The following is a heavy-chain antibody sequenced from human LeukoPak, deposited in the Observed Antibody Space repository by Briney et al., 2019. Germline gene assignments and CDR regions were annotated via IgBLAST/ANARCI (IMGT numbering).Heavy chain of an antibody. CDR2: ISSNGGST. V-gene: IGHV3-64*01. D-gene: IGHD6-13*01. J-gene: IGHJ4*02. Sequence: GGSLRLSCAASGFTFSSYAMHWVRQAPGKGLEYVSAISSNGGSTYYANSVKGRFTISRDNSKNTLYLQMGSLRAEDMAVYYCATSIAAAGTFYWGQGILVTVSS. CDR3: ATSIAAAGTFY. CDR1: GFTFSSYA.